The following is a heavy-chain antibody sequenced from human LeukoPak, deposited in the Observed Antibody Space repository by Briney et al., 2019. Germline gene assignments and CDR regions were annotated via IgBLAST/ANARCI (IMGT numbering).Heavy chain of an antibody. D-gene: IGHD4-17*01. CDR2: INHSGST. CDR1: GGSFSGYY. V-gene: IGHV4-34*01. J-gene: IGHJ5*02. Sequence: SETLSLTCAVYGGSFSGYYWSWIRQPPGKGLEWIGEINHSGSTDYNPSLKSRVTISVDTSKNQFSLKLSSVTAAVTAVYYCATGGTVSWFDPWGQGTLVTVSS. CDR3: ATGGTVSWFDP.